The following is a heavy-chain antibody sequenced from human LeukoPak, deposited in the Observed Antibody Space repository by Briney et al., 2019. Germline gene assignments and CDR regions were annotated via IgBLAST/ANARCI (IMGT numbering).Heavy chain of an antibody. D-gene: IGHD4-11*01. CDR3: ARDADGDYTFDY. Sequence: GASVKVSCKASGYTFTGYYMHWVRQAPGQGLEWMGIINPSGGSTSYAQKFQGRVTMTRDMSTSTVYMELSSLRSEDTAVYYCARDADGDYTFDYWGQGTLVTVSS. CDR1: GYTFTGYY. J-gene: IGHJ4*02. V-gene: IGHV1-46*01. CDR2: INPSGGST.